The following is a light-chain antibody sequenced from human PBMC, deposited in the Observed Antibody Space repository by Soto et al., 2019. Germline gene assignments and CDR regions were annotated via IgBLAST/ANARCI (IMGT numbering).Light chain of an antibody. CDR1: QSVSSKY. CDR3: QQYGSSLFT. V-gene: IGKV3-20*01. Sequence: DIVLTQSPGTLSLSPGERATLSCRASQSVSSKYLAWYQQKPGQPPRVLIYGTSIRATGIPERFSGGGSGTDFTLTITRLESEDVAVYYCQQYGSSLFTFVGWTKVDLK. J-gene: IGKJ3*01. CDR2: GTS.